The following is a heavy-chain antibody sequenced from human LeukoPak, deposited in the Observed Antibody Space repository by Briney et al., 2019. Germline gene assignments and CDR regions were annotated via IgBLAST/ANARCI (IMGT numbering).Heavy chain of an antibody. V-gene: IGHV4-39*01. J-gene: IGHJ4*02. CDR3: ARHDDLYSYIDH. CDR2: ISYSGSS. CDR1: GGSISSSSFY. Sequence: SETLSLTCTVSGGSISSSSFYWGWIRQPPGKGLEWIGSISYSGSSYYNPSLKSRVTISVDTSKNQFSLKLGSVTAADTAVYYCARHDDLYSYIDHWGQGTLVTVSS. D-gene: IGHD1-26*01.